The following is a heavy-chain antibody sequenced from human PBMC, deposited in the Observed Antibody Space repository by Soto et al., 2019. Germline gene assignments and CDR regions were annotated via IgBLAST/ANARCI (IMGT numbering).Heavy chain of an antibody. CDR2: INAYNGNT. J-gene: IGHJ4*02. CDR1: GYTFTTYA. Sequence: ASVKVSCKASGYTFTTYAIHWVRQAPGQRLEWMGWINAYNGNTKYAQKLQGRVTMTTDTSTSTAYMELRSLRSNDTAVYYCAREPNYFDYWGQGTLVTVSS. V-gene: IGHV1-18*01. CDR3: AREPNYFDY.